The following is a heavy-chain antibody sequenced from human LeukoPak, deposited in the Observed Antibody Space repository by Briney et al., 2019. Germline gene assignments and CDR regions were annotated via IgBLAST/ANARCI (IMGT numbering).Heavy chain of an antibody. V-gene: IGHV3-21*01. J-gene: IGHJ5*02. Sequence: GGSLRLSCAASGFTFSSYGMSWVRQAPGKGLEWVSSISSSSSYIYYADSVKGRFTISRDNAKNSLYLQMNSLRAEDTAVYYCARDFSGRNWFDAWGQVTLVTVSS. CDR1: GFTFSSYG. CDR3: ARDFSGRNWFDA. CDR2: ISSSSSYI. D-gene: IGHD6-19*01.